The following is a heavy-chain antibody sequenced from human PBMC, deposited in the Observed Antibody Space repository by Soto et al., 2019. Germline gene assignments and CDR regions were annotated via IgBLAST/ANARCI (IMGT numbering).Heavy chain of an antibody. D-gene: IGHD5-12*01. V-gene: IGHV3-23*01. CDR2: ISGSGGST. J-gene: IGHJ4*02. Sequence: EVQLLESGGGLVQPGGSLRLSCAASGFTFSSYAMSWVRQASGKGLEWVSAISGSGGSTYYADSVKGRFTISRDNSKNTLYLQMNSLRAEDTAVYYCAKGVKYRGYDLGDFDYWGQGTLVTVSS. CDR3: AKGVKYRGYDLGDFDY. CDR1: GFTFSSYA.